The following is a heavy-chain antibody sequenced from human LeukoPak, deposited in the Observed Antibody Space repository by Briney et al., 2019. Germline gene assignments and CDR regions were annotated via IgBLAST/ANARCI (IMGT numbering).Heavy chain of an antibody. V-gene: IGHV1-46*01. CDR3: AREGLSPAEVDYGTFGPNTYNSWFDP. CDR2: INPSGGST. J-gene: IGHJ5*02. CDR1: GYTFTSYY. Sequence: GASVKVSCKASGYTFTSYYMHWVRQAPGQGLEWMGIINPSGGSTSYAQKFQGRVTMTRDTSTSTVYMELSSLRSEDTAVYYCAREGLSPAEVDYGTFGPNTYNSWFDPWGQGTLVTVSS. D-gene: IGHD4-17*01.